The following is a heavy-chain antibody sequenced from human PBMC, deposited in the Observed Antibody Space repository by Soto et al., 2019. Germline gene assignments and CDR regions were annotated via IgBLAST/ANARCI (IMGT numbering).Heavy chain of an antibody. CDR1: GGTFSSYA. CDR3: VRSQGSSTSLEIYYYYYYSMDV. D-gene: IGHD2-2*01. J-gene: IGHJ6*02. Sequence: QVQLVQSGAEVKKPGSSVKVSCTASGGTFSSYAISWVRQAPGQGLEWMGGIIPISETTNYAQKFQGRVTITADESKSTAYMELSSLRSEDTAVYYCVRSQGSSTSLEIYYYYYYSMDVWGQGTTVTVSS. V-gene: IGHV1-69*01. CDR2: IIPISETT.